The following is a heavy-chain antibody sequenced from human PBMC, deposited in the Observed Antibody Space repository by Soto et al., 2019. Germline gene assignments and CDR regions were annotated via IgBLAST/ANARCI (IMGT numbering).Heavy chain of an antibody. D-gene: IGHD5-12*01. CDR1: GYTFTRSG. CDR3: ARDGVAPYYYFGMDV. J-gene: IGHJ6*02. CDR2: ISTYNGDT. V-gene: IGHV1-18*01. Sequence: QVQLVQSGAEVKKPGASVKVSCKASGYTFTRSGISWVRQAPGQGLEWMGWISTYNGDTNYAQTFQGRVSMTTDTSTRLVHLVVRSLRSDYTAVYYCARDGVAPYYYFGMDVWGQGTPVPVSS.